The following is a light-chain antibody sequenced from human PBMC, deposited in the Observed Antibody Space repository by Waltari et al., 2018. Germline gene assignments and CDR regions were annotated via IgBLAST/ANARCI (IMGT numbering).Light chain of an antibody. CDR1: TGAVTFGDY. Sequence: QAVVTQESSLAVSPGGTVTLTCGSSTGAVTFGDYCYWFQQKPGQAPRTLIYDTNNKHSGTLARCSGSRLGGKAALTLSGAQPEDEAEYYCLVSYSGVGPVFGGRTKLTVL. V-gene: IGLV7-46*01. CDR2: DTN. CDR3: LVSYSGVGPV. J-gene: IGLJ3*02.